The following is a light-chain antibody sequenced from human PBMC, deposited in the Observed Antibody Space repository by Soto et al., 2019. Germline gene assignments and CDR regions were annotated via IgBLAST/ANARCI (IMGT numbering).Light chain of an antibody. CDR1: SWKRGEGYD. Sequence: QSVLTQLPSGSGATRQRVSIWCTGSSWKRGEGYDVHWYQQLPGTAPKLLIYGTSNRPSGVPDRFSGSKSGTSASLAINGLLSEDEADYYCPSYDSSLSGSQGFGTGPQVTVL. V-gene: IGLV1-40*01. J-gene: IGLJ1*01. CDR2: GTS. CDR3: PSYDSSLSGSQG.